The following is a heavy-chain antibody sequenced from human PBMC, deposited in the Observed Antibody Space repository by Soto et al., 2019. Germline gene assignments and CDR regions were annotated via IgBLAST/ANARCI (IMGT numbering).Heavy chain of an antibody. CDR1: GLSVRGYA. CDR3: VRDPYLPTAGRLASLHY. Sequence: GGTLRLSCAASGLSVRGYAMHWVRQAPGKGLAWVAVIWYDGVNKYYADSEKGRFTISRDNSNNTLYVQMNSLKAEDTAVYYCVRDPYLPTAGRLASLHYWGPGTLVTVSS. D-gene: IGHD1-1*01. V-gene: IGHV3-33*08. J-gene: IGHJ4*02. CDR2: IWYDGVNK.